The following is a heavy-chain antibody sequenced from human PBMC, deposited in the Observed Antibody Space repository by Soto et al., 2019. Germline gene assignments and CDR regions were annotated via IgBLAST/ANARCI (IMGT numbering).Heavy chain of an antibody. CDR1: GGSISSSSYY. CDR2: IYYSGST. J-gene: IGHJ5*02. Sequence: PSETLSLTCTVSGGSISSSSYYWGWIRQPPGKGLEWIGSIYYSGSTYYNPSLKSRVTISVDTSKNQFSPKLSSVTAADTAVYYCARHLIGPKKYNWFDPWGQGTLVTVSS. V-gene: IGHV4-39*01. D-gene: IGHD2-8*01. CDR3: ARHLIGPKKYNWFDP.